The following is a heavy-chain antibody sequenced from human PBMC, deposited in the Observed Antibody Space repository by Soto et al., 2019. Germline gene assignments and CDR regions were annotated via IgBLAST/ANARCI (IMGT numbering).Heavy chain of an antibody. V-gene: IGHV2-5*02. CDR1: GFSLSTSGVG. J-gene: IGHJ4*02. Sequence: QITLKESGPTLVKPTQTLTLTCTFSGFSLSTSGVGVGWIRQPPGKALEWLTFIYWDDDKRNSPFLKSRLTITKATSKNQLVLTMTNMDPVDTATYYCAHLVVAGITYYFASWGQGTLVTVSS. CDR3: AHLVVAGITYYFAS. CDR2: IYWDDDK. D-gene: IGHD2-15*01.